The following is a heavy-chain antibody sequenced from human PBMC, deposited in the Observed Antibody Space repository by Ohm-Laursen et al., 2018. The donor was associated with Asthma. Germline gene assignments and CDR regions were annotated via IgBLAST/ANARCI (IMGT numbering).Heavy chain of an antibody. V-gene: IGHV1-46*01. D-gene: IGHD5-18*01. CDR2: INPSGGST. CDR1: GYTFTSYY. Sequence: ASVKVSCKASGYTFTSYYMHWVRQAPGQGLEWMGIINPSGGSTNYAQKFQGRVTITADESTSTAYMELSSLRSEDTAVYYCARAEVEDTAMVNFDYWGQGTLVTVSS. J-gene: IGHJ4*02. CDR3: ARAEVEDTAMVNFDY.